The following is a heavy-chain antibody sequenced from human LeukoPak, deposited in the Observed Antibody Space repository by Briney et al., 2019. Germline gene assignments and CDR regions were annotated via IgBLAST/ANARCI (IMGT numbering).Heavy chain of an antibody. J-gene: IGHJ4*02. D-gene: IGHD2-2*01. CDR3: ARGQCSSPSCRYFDY. V-gene: IGHV3-21*01. CDR1: GFTFSSYS. Sequence: GGSLRLSCAASGFTFSSYSMNWVRQAPGKGLEWVSSISGSSTYIYYADSVQGRFTISRDNSKNTLYLQMNSLRAEDTAVYYCARGQCSSPSCRYFDYWGQGTLVTVSS. CDR2: ISGSSTYI.